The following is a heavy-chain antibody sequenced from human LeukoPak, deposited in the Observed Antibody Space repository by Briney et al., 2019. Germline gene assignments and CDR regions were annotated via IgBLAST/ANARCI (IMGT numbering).Heavy chain of an antibody. CDR2: IIPILGIA. CDR1: GGTFSSYA. V-gene: IGHV1-69*04. Sequence: SVKVSCKASGGTFSSYAISWVRQAPGQGLEWMGRIIPILGIANYAQKFQGRVTITADKSTSTAYMELSSLRSEDTAVYYCAREIWLDTAMVTTSDYWGQGTLVTVSS. J-gene: IGHJ4*02. D-gene: IGHD5-18*01. CDR3: AREIWLDTAMVTTSDY.